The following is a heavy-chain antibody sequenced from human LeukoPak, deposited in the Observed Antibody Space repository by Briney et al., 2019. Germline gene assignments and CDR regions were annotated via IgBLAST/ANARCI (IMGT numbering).Heavy chain of an antibody. CDR3: ARVPGSSGWYGGDDY. D-gene: IGHD6-19*01. CDR2: ISSNCSDI. CDR1: GFTFSSYS. Sequence: KPGGSLRLSCAASGFTFSSYSMNWVRQAQAQGMERESFISSNCSDIYYADSVKSRFTISRDNTKNSLYLQMHSLRAEDTAVYYCARVPGSSGWYGGDDYWGQGTLVTVSS. J-gene: IGHJ4*02. V-gene: IGHV3-21*01.